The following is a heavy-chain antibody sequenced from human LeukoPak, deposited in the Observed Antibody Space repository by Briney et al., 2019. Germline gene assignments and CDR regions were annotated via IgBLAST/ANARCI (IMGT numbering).Heavy chain of an antibody. Sequence: PGGSLRLSCAASGFTFSSYSMNWVRQAPGKGLEWVSSISSSSSYIYYADSVKGRFTISRDNAKNSLYLQMNSLRAEDTAVYYCARPPTVKTPDFDYWGQGTLVIVSS. D-gene: IGHD4-11*01. CDR1: GFTFSSYS. V-gene: IGHV3-21*01. CDR2: ISSSSSYI. J-gene: IGHJ4*02. CDR3: ARPPTVKTPDFDY.